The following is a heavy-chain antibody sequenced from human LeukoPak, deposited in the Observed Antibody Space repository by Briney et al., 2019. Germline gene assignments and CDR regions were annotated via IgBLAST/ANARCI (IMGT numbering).Heavy chain of an antibody. CDR2: ISYDGSNK. V-gene: IGHV3-30-3*01. CDR1: GFTFSSYA. J-gene: IGHJ4*02. Sequence: GGSLGLSCAASGFTFSSYAMHWVRQAPGKGLEWVAVISYDGSNKYYADSVKGRFTISRDNSKNTLCLQMNSLRAEDTAVYYCAREKGRSFDYWGQGTLVTVSS. CDR3: AREKGRSFDY.